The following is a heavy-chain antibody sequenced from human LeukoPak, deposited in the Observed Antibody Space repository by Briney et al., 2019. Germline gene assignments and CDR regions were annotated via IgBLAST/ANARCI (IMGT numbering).Heavy chain of an antibody. CDR3: AKGTTVTTGKNDFDY. J-gene: IGHJ4*02. Sequence: GGCVRLSCAASGYTFSGYAMSWVRQAPGKGLEWVSAISGSGGSTYYADSVKGRFTISRDNSKDTLYLQMNSLRAEDTAVYYCAKGTTVTTGKNDFDYWGQGTLATVSS. CDR1: GYTFSGYA. CDR2: ISGSGGST. D-gene: IGHD4-17*01. V-gene: IGHV3-23*01.